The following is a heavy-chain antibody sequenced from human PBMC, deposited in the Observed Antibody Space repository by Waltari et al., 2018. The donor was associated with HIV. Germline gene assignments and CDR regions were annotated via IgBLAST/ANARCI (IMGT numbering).Heavy chain of an antibody. CDR3: ARAPYNPDY. V-gene: IGHV1-2*06. CDR1: GYTFTGYY. J-gene: IGHJ4*02. D-gene: IGHD1-1*01. Sequence: QVPLVQSGAEVKKPGASVKVSCKASGYTFTGYYMHWVRQAPGQGLEWMGRGNPNSGGTTYAQKFQGRVTVTRDTSISTAYMELSRLRSDDTAVYYCARAPYNPDYWGQGTLVTVSS. CDR2: GNPNSGGT.